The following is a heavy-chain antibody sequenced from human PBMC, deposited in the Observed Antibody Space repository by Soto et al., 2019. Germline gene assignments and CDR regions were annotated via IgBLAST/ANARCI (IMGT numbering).Heavy chain of an antibody. J-gene: IGHJ5*02. CDR2: IYSGGST. D-gene: IGHD2-8*01. V-gene: IGHV3-53*02. Sequence: EVQVVETGGGLIQPGGSLRLSCAVSGFTVSSNYMSWVRQPPGKGPEWVSDIYSGGSTYYADSVKGRFTISRDNSKNTLYLQRNSLRAEDTAVYYCAREREGHNPNWFYLWGQGTLVTVSS. CDR3: AREREGHNPNWFYL. CDR1: GFTVSSNY.